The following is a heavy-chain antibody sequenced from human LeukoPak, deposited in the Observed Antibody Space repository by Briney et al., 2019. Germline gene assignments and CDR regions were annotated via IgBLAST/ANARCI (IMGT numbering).Heavy chain of an antibody. CDR1: GGSFSGYY. CDR2: INHSGST. D-gene: IGHD1-1*01. CDR3: ARAGPTIDY. J-gene: IGHJ4*02. Sequence: SETLSLTCAVYGGSFSGYYWSWIRQPPGKGLEWIGEINHSGSTNYYPSLKSRVTISVDTSKNQFSLKLSSVTAADTAVYYCARAGPTIDYWGQGTLVTVSS. V-gene: IGHV4-34*01.